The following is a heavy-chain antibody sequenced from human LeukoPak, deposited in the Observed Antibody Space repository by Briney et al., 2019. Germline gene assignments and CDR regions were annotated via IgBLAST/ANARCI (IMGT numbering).Heavy chain of an antibody. CDR3: TREGRYGSGSYLH. D-gene: IGHD3-10*01. CDR1: GFTFGDHA. CDR2: IRSKAYGGTT. V-gene: IGHV3-49*04. Sequence: PGRSLRLSCTASGFTFGDHAMSWVRQAPGKGLEWVGFIRSKAYGGTTEYAASVKGRFTISRDDSKSIAYLQMNSLKTEDTAVYYCTREGRYGSGSYLHWGQGTLVTVSS. J-gene: IGHJ4*02.